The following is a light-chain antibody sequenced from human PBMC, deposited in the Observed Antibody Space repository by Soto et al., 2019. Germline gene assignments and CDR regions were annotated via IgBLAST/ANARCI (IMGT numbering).Light chain of an antibody. Sequence: EIVLTQSPATLSLSPGERATLSCRASQSVSSYLAWYQQKPGQAPRLLIYDASNRATGITARFSGSGSGTDFTLTISSLEPVDFAVYYCQQRSNWPRTFGPGTKVDIK. V-gene: IGKV3-11*01. J-gene: IGKJ3*01. CDR1: QSVSSY. CDR3: QQRSNWPRT. CDR2: DAS.